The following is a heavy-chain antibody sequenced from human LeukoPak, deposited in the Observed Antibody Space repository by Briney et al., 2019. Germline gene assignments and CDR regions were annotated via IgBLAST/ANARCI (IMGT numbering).Heavy chain of an antibody. CDR3: AKDEGRWLPQPHGGFDY. J-gene: IGHJ4*02. V-gene: IGHV4-34*01. D-gene: IGHD5-24*01. CDR1: GGSFSGYY. CDR2: INHSGST. Sequence: PSETLSLTCAVYGGSFSGYYWSWIRQPPGKGLEWIGEINHSGSTNYNPSLKSRVTISVDTSKNQFSLKLSSVTAADTAVYYCAKDEGRWLPQPHGGFDYWGQGTLVTVSS.